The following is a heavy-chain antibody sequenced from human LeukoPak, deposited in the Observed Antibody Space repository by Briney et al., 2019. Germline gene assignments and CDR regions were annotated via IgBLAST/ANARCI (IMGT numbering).Heavy chain of an antibody. Sequence: GGSLRLSCAASGFTFSSYAMSWVRQAPGKGLEWVSAISGSGGSTYYADSVKGRFTISRDNSKNTLYLQMNSLRAEDTAVYYCAKGIVRFLEWPGGYYFDYWGQGTLVTVSS. CDR2: ISGSGGST. CDR3: AKGIVRFLEWPGGYYFDY. CDR1: GFTFSSYA. D-gene: IGHD3-3*01. J-gene: IGHJ4*02. V-gene: IGHV3-23*01.